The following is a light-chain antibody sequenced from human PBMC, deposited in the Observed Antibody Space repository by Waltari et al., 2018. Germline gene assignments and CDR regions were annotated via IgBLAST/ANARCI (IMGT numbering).Light chain of an antibody. Sequence: DIVMTQSPDSLSASLGERATISCWPNQSVLFSSTGKNYLSWYQQKPGQPPKHLFYWASTRESGVPDRFSGSGSGTYFTLTISSLQAEDVAFYYCQQYYTAPVTFGPGTKV. CDR2: WAS. CDR1: QSVLFSSTGKNY. V-gene: IGKV4-1*01. CDR3: QQYYTAPVT. J-gene: IGKJ3*01.